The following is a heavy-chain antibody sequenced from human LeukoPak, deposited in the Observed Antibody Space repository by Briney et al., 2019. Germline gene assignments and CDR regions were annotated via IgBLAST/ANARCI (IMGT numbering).Heavy chain of an antibody. D-gene: IGHD3-22*01. V-gene: IGHV4-34*01. Sequence: SETLSLTCAVYGGSFSGYYWSWIRQPPGKGLEWIGEINHSGSTNYNPSLKSRVTISVDTSKNQFSLKLSSVTAADTAVYYCARNYYYDSSGYKKRYDYWGQGTLVTVSS. J-gene: IGHJ4*02. CDR1: GGSFSGYY. CDR2: INHSGST. CDR3: ARNYYYDSSGYKKRYDY.